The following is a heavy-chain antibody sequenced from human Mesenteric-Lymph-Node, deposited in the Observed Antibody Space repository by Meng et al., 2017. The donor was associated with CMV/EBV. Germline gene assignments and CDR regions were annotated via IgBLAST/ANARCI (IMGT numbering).Heavy chain of an antibody. CDR3: ARQDGEGMYYFDY. J-gene: IGHJ4*02. CDR1: GYNFTNYW. D-gene: IGHD3-10*01. Sequence: KVSCKGSGYNFTNYWIGWVRHMPGKGLEWMGIIYPGDSETTYSPSFQGQVTFSADKSISTAYLQWSSLKASDTAMYYCARQDGEGMYYFDYWGQGALVTVSS. CDR2: IYPGDSET. V-gene: IGHV5-51*01.